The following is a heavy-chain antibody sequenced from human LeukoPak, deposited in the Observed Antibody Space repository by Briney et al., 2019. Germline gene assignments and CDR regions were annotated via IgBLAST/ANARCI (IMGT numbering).Heavy chain of an antibody. D-gene: IGHD3-3*01. CDR1: GGSIGSYY. J-gene: IGHJ5*02. V-gene: IGHV4-59*01. Sequence: ETLSLTCTVSGGSIGSYYWSWMRQPPGKGLEWIGYMHFSGNTNYNPSLMSRVTISLEASKNQFSLKLISVTAADTAVYYCAGGNYDFWSGHPNWFDPWGQGTLVTVSS. CDR2: MHFSGNT. CDR3: AGGNYDFWSGHPNWFDP.